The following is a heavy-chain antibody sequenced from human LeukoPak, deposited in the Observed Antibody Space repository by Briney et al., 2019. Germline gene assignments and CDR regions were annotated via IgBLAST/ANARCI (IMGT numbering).Heavy chain of an antibody. CDR1: GFTFSSYT. CDR3: ARVVPGTGSFY. J-gene: IGHJ4*02. V-gene: IGHV3-21*01. D-gene: IGHD2-8*02. CDR2: ISSSSSHI. Sequence: GGSLRLSCAASGFTFSSYTMNWVRQAPGKGLEWVSSISSSSSHIYYADSVKGRFTISRDNAKNSLYLQMNSLRAEDTAVYYCARVVPGTGSFYWGRGTLVTVSS.